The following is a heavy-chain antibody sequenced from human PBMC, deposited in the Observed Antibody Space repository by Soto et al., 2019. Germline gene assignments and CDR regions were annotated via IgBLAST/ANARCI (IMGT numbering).Heavy chain of an antibody. CDR3: ARGLRDIVVVPAAHEADAFDI. V-gene: IGHV4-34*01. Sequence: SETLSRTCAVYGGSFSGYYWSWIRQPPGKGLEWIGEINHSGSTNYNPSLKSRVTISVDTSKNQFSLKLSSVTAADTAVYYCARGLRDIVVVPAAHEADAFDIWGQGTMVTVSS. CDR1: GGSFSGYY. J-gene: IGHJ3*02. CDR2: INHSGST. D-gene: IGHD2-2*01.